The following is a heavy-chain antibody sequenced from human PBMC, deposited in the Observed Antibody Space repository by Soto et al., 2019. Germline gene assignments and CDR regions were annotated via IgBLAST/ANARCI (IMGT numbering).Heavy chain of an antibody. CDR1: GYTFTSYY. V-gene: IGHV1-46*01. D-gene: IGHD3-10*01. CDR3: ARGGSTYYYGSGSRYFDY. CDR2: INPSGGRT. Sequence: QVQLVQSGAEVKKPGASVKVSCKASGYTFTSYYMHWVRQAPGQGLEWMGIINPSGGRTSYAQKFPGRVIMSRDTSPSTVYMELSSLRSEDTAVYYCARGGSTYYYGSGSRYFDYWGQGTLVTVSS. J-gene: IGHJ4*02.